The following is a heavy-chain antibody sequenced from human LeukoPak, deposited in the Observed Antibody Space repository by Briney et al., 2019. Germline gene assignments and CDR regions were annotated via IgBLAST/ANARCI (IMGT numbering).Heavy chain of an antibody. CDR1: GFTFSSYS. CDR3: ARGDGDYTHDAFDI. V-gene: IGHV3-48*01. CDR2: ISSSSSTI. D-gene: IGHD4-17*01. Sequence: PGGSLRLSCAASGFTFSSYSMNWVRQAPGKGLEWVSYISSSSSTIYYADSVKGRFTISRDNAKNSLYLQMNSLRAEDTAVYYCARGDGDYTHDAFDIWGQGTMVTVSS. J-gene: IGHJ3*02.